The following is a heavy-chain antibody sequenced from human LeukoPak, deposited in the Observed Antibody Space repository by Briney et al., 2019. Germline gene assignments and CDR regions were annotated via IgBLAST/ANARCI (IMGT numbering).Heavy chain of an antibody. J-gene: IGHJ4*02. CDR1: GFTFGSYG. D-gene: IGHD3-3*01. CDR3: AKMRFLEWLSYFDY. Sequence: PGGSLRLSCAASGFTFGSYGMHWVRQAPGKGLEWVAFIRYDGSNKYYADSVKGRFTISRDNSKNTLYLQMNSLRAEDTAVYYCAKMRFLEWLSYFDYWGQGTLVTVSS. V-gene: IGHV3-30*02. CDR2: IRYDGSNK.